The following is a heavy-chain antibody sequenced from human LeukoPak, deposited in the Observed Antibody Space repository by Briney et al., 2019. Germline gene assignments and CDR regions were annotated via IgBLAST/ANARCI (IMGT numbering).Heavy chain of an antibody. D-gene: IGHD3-22*01. J-gene: IGHJ3*02. CDR1: GYTFTSYD. CDR2: MNPNSGNT. Sequence: ASVKVSCKASGYTFTSYDINWVRQATGQGLEWMGWMNPNSGNTGYAQKFQGRVTMTRNTSISTAYMELSSLRSEDTAVNYCARGYYYDSSGYYYESFDIWGQRTMVTVSS. V-gene: IGHV1-8*01. CDR3: ARGYYYDSSGYYYESFDI.